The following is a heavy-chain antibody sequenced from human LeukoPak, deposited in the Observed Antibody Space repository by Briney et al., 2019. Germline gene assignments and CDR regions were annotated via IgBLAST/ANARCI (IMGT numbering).Heavy chain of an antibody. CDR2: ISAYNGNT. V-gene: IGHV1-18*01. CDR1: GYTFTSYG. J-gene: IGHJ3*02. Sequence: ASVKVSCKASGYTFTSYGISWVRQAPGQGLEWMGWISAYNGNTNYAQKLQGRVTMTTDTSTSTAYMELRSLRPDDTAVYYCATKSEGYYDFWSGYFESAFDIWGQGTMVTVSS. CDR3: ATKSEGYYDFWSGYFESAFDI. D-gene: IGHD3-3*01.